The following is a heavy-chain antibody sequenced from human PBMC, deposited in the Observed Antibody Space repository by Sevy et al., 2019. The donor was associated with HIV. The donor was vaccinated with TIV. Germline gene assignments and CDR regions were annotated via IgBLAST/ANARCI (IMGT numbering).Heavy chain of an antibody. J-gene: IGHJ3*02. D-gene: IGHD2-2*01. V-gene: IGHV3-11*01. CDR2: ISSSGTK. Sequence: GGSLRLSCAASGFIFSDYNYMIWIRQSPGKGLEWISYISSSGTKYYRESVKGRFTVSRDNAKNSLYLQLNNLRAEETALYYCASPPKRCTNTSCPFDAFYMWGQGTMVTVSS. CDR3: ASPPKRCTNTSCPFDAFYM. CDR1: GFIFSDYNY.